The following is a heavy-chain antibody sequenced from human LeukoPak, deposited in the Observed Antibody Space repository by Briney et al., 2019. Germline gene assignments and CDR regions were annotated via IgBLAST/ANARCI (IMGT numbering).Heavy chain of an antibody. J-gene: IGHJ2*01. V-gene: IGHV3-33*01. CDR3: VGGPGWVFDL. CDR1: GFIFSSYG. Sequence: GGSLRLSCAASGFIFSSYGMHWVRQAPGKGLEWVAVAYHDEWPGNSKYYVDSVKGRFTISRDNAKNSVYLQMNGLKAEDTAVYHCVGGPGWVFDLWGRGTLVTVSS. D-gene: IGHD6-19*01. CDR2: AYHDEWPGNSK.